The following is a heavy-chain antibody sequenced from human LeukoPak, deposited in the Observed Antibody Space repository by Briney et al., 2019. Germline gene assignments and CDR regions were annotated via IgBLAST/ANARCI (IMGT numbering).Heavy chain of an antibody. D-gene: IGHD2-15*01. J-gene: IGHJ4*02. CDR2: IIPIFGTA. CDR3: ARVSLKGSTEYDY. CDR1: GGTFSSYA. V-gene: IGHV1-69*05. Sequence: ASVKVSCKASGGTFSSYAISWVRQATGQGLEWMGGIIPIFGTANYAQKFQGRVTITTDESTSTAYMELSSLRSEDTAVYYCARVSLKGSTEYDYWGQGTLVTVSS.